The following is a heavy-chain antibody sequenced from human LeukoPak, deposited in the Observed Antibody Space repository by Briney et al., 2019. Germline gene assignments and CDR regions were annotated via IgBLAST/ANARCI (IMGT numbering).Heavy chain of an antibody. Sequence: SETLSLTCAVYGGSFSGYYWSWIRQPPGKGLEWIGEINHSGSTNYNPSLKSRVTISVDTSKNQFSLKLSSVTAADTAVYYCARAGRGSIRYWGQGTLVTVSS. CDR3: ARAGRGSIRY. V-gene: IGHV4-34*01. CDR2: INHSGST. J-gene: IGHJ4*02. D-gene: IGHD2-2*02. CDR1: GGSFSGYY.